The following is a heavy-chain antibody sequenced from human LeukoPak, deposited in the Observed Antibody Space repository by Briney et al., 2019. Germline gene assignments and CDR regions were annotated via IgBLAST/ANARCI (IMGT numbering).Heavy chain of an antibody. CDR1: GGSFSGYY. D-gene: IGHD2-15*01. J-gene: IGHJ4*02. V-gene: IGHV4-59*12. CDR3: ARDNGYCSGGSCFDY. CDR2: IYYSGST. Sequence: PSETLSLTCAVYGGSFSGYYWSWIRQPPGKGLEWIGYIYYSGSTNYIPSLKSRVTISVDTSKNQFSLKLSSVTAADTAVYYCARDNGYCSGGSCFDYWGQGTLVTVSS.